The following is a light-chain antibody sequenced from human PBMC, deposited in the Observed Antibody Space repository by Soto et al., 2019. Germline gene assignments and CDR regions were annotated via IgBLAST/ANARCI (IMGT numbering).Light chain of an antibody. J-gene: IGLJ1*01. Sequence: QSALTQPASVSGSPGQSITISCTGTSSDVGGYNYVSWYQQHPGKAPKLMIYGVSNRPSGVSDRFSGSKSGNRASLTISGLQPEDEADYYCSSYSSSSTLCVFGSGTRSPS. V-gene: IGLV2-14*01. CDR1: SSDVGGYNY. CDR3: SSYSSSSTLCV. CDR2: GVS.